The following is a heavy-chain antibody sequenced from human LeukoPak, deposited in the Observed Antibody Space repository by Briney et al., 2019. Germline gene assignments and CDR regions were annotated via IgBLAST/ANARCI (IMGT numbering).Heavy chain of an antibody. Sequence: ASVRVSCKASGYFFTGFYIHWVRQAPGQGLEWMGRMNPSNGNTDFAQNFQGRVTMTRDTSITTAYMELSSLTSDDTAVHYCTRDLGGALAWFDPWGQGTLVTVSS. CDR1: GYFFTGFY. J-gene: IGHJ5*02. CDR3: TRDLGGALAWFDP. D-gene: IGHD2-21*01. CDR2: MNPSNGNT. V-gene: IGHV1-2*06.